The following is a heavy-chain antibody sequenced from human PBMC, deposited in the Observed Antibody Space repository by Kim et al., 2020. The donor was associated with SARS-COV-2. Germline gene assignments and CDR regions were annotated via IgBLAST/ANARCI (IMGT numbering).Heavy chain of an antibody. J-gene: IGHJ4*02. CDR2: ISSSSSYI. CDR1: GFTFSSYS. V-gene: IGHV3-21*01. D-gene: IGHD6-13*01. CDR3: ARGYRSTVGY. Sequence: GGSLRLSCVVYGFTFSSYSMNWVRQAPGKGLEWVSSISSSSSYIYYADSLKGRFTVSSDNAKNSLFLQMTSLRAEDTAVYYCARGYRSTVGYWGQGALVT.